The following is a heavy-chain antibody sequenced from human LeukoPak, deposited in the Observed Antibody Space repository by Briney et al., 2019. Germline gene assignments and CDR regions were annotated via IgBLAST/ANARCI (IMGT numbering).Heavy chain of an antibody. Sequence: ASVKVSCKASGYTFTSYGISWVRQAPGQGLEWMGWISAYNGNTNYAQKLQGRVTMTTDTSTSTVYMELSSLRSEDTAVYYCARGGLSSSWYYFDYWGQGTLVTVSS. CDR3: ARGGLSSSWYYFDY. CDR1: GYTFTSYG. CDR2: ISAYNGNT. J-gene: IGHJ4*02. V-gene: IGHV1-18*01. D-gene: IGHD6-13*01.